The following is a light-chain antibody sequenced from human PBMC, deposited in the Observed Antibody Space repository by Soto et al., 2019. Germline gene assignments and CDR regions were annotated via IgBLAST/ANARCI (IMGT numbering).Light chain of an antibody. V-gene: IGKV3D-15*01. CDR3: QQYNSWPRT. Sequence: EIVMTQSPATLSVSPGERATLSCRASQSVGSDLAWYQQKPGQAPRLVIYDIFIRATGVPTRISGSGSGTEFTLTISSLQSEDFAVYYCQQYNSWPRTFGGGTKVDIK. CDR2: DIF. J-gene: IGKJ4*01. CDR1: QSVGSD.